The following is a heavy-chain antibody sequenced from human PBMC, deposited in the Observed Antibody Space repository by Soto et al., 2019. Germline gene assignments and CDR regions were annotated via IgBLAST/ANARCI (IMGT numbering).Heavy chain of an antibody. V-gene: IGHV3-15*05. J-gene: IGHJ2*01. CDR1: GFTVSSNY. D-gene: IGHD3-10*01. Sequence: GGSLRLSCAASGFTVSSNYMSWVRQTPGKGLEWVGRIKSKADGGTADYAAPLKGRVTISRDDSTNTLDLQMNNLKTEDTGVYFCARILQYFGAPRAYFDLWGRGSLVTVSS. CDR2: IKSKADGGTA. CDR3: ARILQYFGAPRAYFDL.